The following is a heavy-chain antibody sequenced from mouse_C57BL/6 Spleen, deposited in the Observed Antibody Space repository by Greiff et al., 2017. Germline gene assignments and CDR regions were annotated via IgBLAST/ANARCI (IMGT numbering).Heavy chain of an antibody. CDR2: IWSGGNT. CDR3: ARNDYEYFDV. J-gene: IGHJ1*03. V-gene: IGHV2-2*01. D-gene: IGHD2-13*01. CDR1: GFSLTSYG. Sequence: VHLVESGPGLVQPSQSLSITCTVSGFSLTSYGVHWVRQSPGTGLELLGVIWSGGNTEDNAAFISRLSISKNNSKSQVFFKMNSLQADDTAIYYCARNDYEYFDVWGTGTSVTVSS.